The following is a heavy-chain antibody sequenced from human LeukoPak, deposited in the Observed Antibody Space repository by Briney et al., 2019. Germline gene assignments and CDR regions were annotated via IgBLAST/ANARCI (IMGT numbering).Heavy chain of an antibody. CDR1: GFTISSYS. D-gene: IGHD1-26*01. CDR3: ARVVGLRPLGYDMDV. CDR2: ISTSSSTI. J-gene: IGHJ6*02. Sequence: PGGSLRLSCVASGFTISSYSMNWVRQAPGKGLEWVSYISTSSSTIFYAGSVKGRFTISRDNAKNSLYLQMNSLRDEDTAVYFCARVVGLRPLGYDMDVWGQGTTVTVSS. V-gene: IGHV3-48*02.